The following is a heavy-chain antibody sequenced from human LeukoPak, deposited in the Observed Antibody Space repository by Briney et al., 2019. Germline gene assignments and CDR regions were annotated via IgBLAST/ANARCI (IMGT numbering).Heavy chain of an antibody. D-gene: IGHD2-2*01. CDR2: IYYSGST. Sequence: PSQTLSLTCTVSGGSISSGGYYWSWIRQHPGKGLEWIGYIYYSGSTYYNPSLKSRVTISVDTSKNQFSLKLSSVTAADTAVYYCAGYCSSTSCYVYWGQGTLVTVSS. CDR3: AGYCSSTSCYVY. V-gene: IGHV4-31*03. J-gene: IGHJ4*02. CDR1: GGSISSGGYY.